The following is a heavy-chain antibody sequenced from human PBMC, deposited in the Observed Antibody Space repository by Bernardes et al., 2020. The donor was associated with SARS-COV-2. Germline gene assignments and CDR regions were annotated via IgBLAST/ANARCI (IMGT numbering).Heavy chain of an antibody. V-gene: IGHV4-59*01. D-gene: IGHD5-12*01. J-gene: IGHJ4*02. CDR3: ARTTHSGYLWDYFDY. CDR1: GGSISSYY. CDR2: IYYSGST. Sequence: SETLSLTCTVSGGSISSYYWSWIRQPPGKGLEWIGYIYYSGSTNYNPSLKSRVTISVDTSKNQFSLKLSSVTAADTAVYYCARTTHSGYLWDYFDYWGQGTLVTVSS.